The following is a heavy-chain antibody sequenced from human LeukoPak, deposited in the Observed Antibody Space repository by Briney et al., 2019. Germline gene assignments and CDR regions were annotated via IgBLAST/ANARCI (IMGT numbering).Heavy chain of an antibody. D-gene: IGHD3-3*01. Sequence: SQTLSLTCTVSGGSISSGGYYWSWIRQPPGKGLEWIGYIYHSGSTYYNPSLKSRDTISVDRSKNQFPLKLSSVTAADTAVYYCARDGGYYDFNWFDPWGQGTLVTVSS. J-gene: IGHJ5*02. CDR3: ARDGGYYDFNWFDP. CDR1: GGSISSGGYY. CDR2: IYHSGST. V-gene: IGHV4-30-2*01.